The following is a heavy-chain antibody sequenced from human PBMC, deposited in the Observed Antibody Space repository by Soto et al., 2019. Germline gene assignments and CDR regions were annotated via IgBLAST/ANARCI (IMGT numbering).Heavy chain of an antibody. J-gene: IGHJ5*02. V-gene: IGHV1-69*01. D-gene: IGHD1-1*01. CDR1: GGTFSSYA. CDR2: IIPIFGTA. CDR3: ARDGDPTGTTRNWFDP. Sequence: QVQLVQSGAEVKKPGSSVKVSCKASGGTFSSYAISWVRQAPGQGLEWMGGIIPIFGTANYAQKFQGRVTITADESTSTGYMELSSLRSEDTAVYYCARDGDPTGTTRNWFDPWGQGTLVTVSS.